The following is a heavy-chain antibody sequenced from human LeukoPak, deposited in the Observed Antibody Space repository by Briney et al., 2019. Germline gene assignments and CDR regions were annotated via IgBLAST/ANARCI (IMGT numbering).Heavy chain of an antibody. V-gene: IGHV3-30*02. CDR1: GFTFSSYG. CDR2: IRYDGSNK. CDR3: AKDGLVCSGGSCYFDY. J-gene: IGHJ4*02. Sequence: PGGSLRLSCAASGFTFSSYGMHWVRQAPGKGLEWVAFIRYDGSNKYYADSVKGRFTISRDNSKNTLYLQMNSLRAEDTAVYYCAKDGLVCSGGSCYFDYWGQGTLVTVSS. D-gene: IGHD2-15*01.